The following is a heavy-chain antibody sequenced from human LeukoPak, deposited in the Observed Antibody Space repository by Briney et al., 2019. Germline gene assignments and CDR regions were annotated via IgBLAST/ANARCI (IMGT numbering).Heavy chain of an antibody. J-gene: IGHJ4*02. Sequence: GGALRLSCAASGFTFSSYWVHWVRPAPGKGLVWVSRVNTDGSITSHADSVKGLFTTSRDNDKNTLYLQMNSLIAEDTAVYYCARASVTRGFDYWGQGTLVTVSS. CDR2: VNTDGSIT. D-gene: IGHD3-10*01. CDR3: ARASVTRGFDY. CDR1: GFTFSSYW. V-gene: IGHV3-74*01.